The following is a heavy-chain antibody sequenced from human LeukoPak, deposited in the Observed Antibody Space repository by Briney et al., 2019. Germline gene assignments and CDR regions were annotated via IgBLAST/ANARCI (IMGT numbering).Heavy chain of an antibody. CDR1: GFTFSSYS. V-gene: IGHV3-21*01. CDR2: ISYSSSYI. D-gene: IGHD6-13*01. CDR3: ARDWGHSSSWYFRD. J-gene: IGHJ4*02. Sequence: GGSLRLSCAASGFTFSSYSMNWVRQAPGKGLEWVSSISYSSSYINYADSVKGRFTISRDNAKNSLYLQMNSLRAEDTAVYHCARDWGHSSSWYFRDWGQGTLVTVSS.